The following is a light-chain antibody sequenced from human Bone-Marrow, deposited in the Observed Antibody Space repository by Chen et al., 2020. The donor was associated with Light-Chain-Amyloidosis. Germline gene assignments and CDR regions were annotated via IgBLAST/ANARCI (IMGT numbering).Light chain of an antibody. Sequence: SVLLQPPSVSGTPGQRVTISCSASTSIIGHYYFFWYQQVTGRAPKLLIHKDNVRPSGVPCGFAGAPSGTSASLAISGLRSEDEADDYCAGWDDSLSGPVFGGGTKLTVL. J-gene: IGLJ3*02. V-gene: IGLV1-47*01. CDR1: TSIIGHYY. CDR2: KDN. CDR3: AGWDDSLSGPV.